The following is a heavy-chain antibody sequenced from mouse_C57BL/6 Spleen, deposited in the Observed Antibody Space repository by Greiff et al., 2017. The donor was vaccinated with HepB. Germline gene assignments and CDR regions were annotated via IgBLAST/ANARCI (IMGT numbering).Heavy chain of an antibody. V-gene: IGHV5-9-1*02. D-gene: IGHD2-4*01. Sequence: EVNLVESGEGLVKPGGSLKLSCAASGFTFSSYAMSWVRQTPEKRLEWVAYISSGGDYIYYADTVKGRFTISRDNARNTLYLQMSSLKSEDTAMYYCTRDRNYYDYDGYAMDYWGQGTSVTVSS. J-gene: IGHJ4*01. CDR3: TRDRNYYDYDGYAMDY. CDR2: ISSGGDYI. CDR1: GFTFSSYA.